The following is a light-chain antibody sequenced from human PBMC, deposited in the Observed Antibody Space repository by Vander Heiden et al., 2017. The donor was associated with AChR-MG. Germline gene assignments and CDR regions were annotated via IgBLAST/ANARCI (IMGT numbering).Light chain of an antibody. V-gene: IGKV3-11*01. J-gene: IGKJ4*01. CDR2: DAS. CDR1: QSVSSY. Sequence: EIVLTQSPATLSLSPGERATLSCRASQSVSSYLAWYQQKPGQAPRLLIYDASNRATGIPARFSGSGSGTDFTITISSLEPEDFAVYYCQQRSNWPQVFGGGTKVEIK. CDR3: QQRSNWPQV.